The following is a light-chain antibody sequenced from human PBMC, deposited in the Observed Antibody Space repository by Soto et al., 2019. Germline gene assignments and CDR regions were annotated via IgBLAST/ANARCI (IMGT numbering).Light chain of an antibody. CDR3: QQYHGFSRT. Sequence: EIVLTQSPATLSSFPGDRVTLSCMASQYINTRLAWYQHRPGQAPRLLIYQTSIRAAGIPARFSGSGSGTDFTLTISSMQPDDLATYYCQQYHGFSRTFGQGTKVDI. CDR1: QYINTR. V-gene: IGKV3-11*01. CDR2: QTS. J-gene: IGKJ1*01.